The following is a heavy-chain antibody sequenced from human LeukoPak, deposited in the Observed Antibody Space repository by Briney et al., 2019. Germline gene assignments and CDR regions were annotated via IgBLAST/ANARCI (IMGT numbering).Heavy chain of an antibody. Sequence: GGSVRLSCAASGFTFSSCWMHWVRQAPGKGLVWVSHINTDGSSTNYADSVKGRFTISRDNAKNTLYLQMNSLRAEDTAVYYCARDPGAYFDYWGQGTLVTVSS. V-gene: IGHV3-74*01. J-gene: IGHJ4*02. D-gene: IGHD3-16*01. CDR3: ARDPGAYFDY. CDR2: INTDGSST. CDR1: GFTFSSCW.